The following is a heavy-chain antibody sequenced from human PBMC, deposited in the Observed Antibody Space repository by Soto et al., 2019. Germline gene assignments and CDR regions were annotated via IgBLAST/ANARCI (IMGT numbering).Heavy chain of an antibody. Sequence: PGESLKISCKGSGYSFTSYWISWVRQMPGKGLEWMGRIDPSDSYTNYSPSFQGHVTISADKSISTAYLQWSSLKASDTAMYYCARYSSSHYYYYGMDVWGQGTTVTVSS. CDR3: ARYSSSHYYYYGMDV. CDR1: GYSFTSYW. V-gene: IGHV5-10-1*01. D-gene: IGHD6-6*01. CDR2: IDPSDSYT. J-gene: IGHJ6*02.